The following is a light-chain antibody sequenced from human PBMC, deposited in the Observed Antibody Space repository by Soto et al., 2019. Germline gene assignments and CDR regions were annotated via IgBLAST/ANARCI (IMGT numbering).Light chain of an antibody. V-gene: IGKV3-20*01. J-gene: IGKJ5*01. CDR2: GAS. CDR1: QSVSSNN. Sequence: IVLTQSPGTLSLSPGERATLSCRASQSVSSNNLAWYQQKLGRAPRLLISGASRRATGIPDRFSGSGSGTDFTLTITSLEPEDFAVYYCQQYGTSPRTFGQGTRLEIK. CDR3: QQYGTSPRT.